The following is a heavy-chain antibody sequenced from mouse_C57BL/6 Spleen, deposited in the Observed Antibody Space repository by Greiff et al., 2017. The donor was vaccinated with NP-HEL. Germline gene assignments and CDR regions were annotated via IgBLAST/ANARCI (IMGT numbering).Heavy chain of an antibody. V-gene: IGHV1-82*01. D-gene: IGHD1-1*01. Sequence: QVQLQQSGPELVKPGASVKISCKASGYAFSSSWMNWVKQRPGKGLEWIGRLYPGDGDTNYNGKFKGKATLTADKSSSTAYMQLSSLTSEDSAVYFCARSPYYYGSSHFDYWGQGTTLTVSS. CDR2: LYPGDGDT. J-gene: IGHJ2*01. CDR1: GYAFSSSW. CDR3: ARSPYYYGSSHFDY.